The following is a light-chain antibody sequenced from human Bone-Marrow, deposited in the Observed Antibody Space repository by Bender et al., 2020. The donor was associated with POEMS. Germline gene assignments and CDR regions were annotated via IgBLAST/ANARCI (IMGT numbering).Light chain of an antibody. Sequence: QSVLTQPPSASGTPGQRVTISCSGSSSKFGSYPVNWYQQLPGAASKLVIFNNSQRPSGVPYRFSGSNSGTSASLAISGLLSDDEADFYCATWDDSLNGWVFGGGTKLTVL. CDR2: NNS. CDR3: ATWDDSLNGWV. V-gene: IGLV1-44*01. CDR1: SSKFGSYP. J-gene: IGLJ3*02.